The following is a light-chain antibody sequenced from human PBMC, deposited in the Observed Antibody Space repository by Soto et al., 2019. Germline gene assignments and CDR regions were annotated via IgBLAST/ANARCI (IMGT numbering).Light chain of an antibody. CDR2: DAS. J-gene: IGKJ1*01. CDR1: QNIERW. V-gene: IGKV1-5*01. CDR3: HHSDTYCA. Sequence: DIQMTQSPSTLSSSLGDRVTITCRASQNIERWLAWYQQKPGKAPMLLIYDASTLETGGPSRFSGGGSVTEFTPTISSLQPDDNSTSYCHHSDTYCAFGQGTKIEVE.